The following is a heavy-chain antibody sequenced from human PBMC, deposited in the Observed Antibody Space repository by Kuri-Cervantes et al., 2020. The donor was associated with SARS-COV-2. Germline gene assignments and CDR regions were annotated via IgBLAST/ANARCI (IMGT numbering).Heavy chain of an antibody. CDR1: GYSLTSGYS. V-gene: IGHV4-38-2*01. CDR2: FYQSGST. Sequence: SQTLSLTCALSGYSLTSGYSWGWFRQPPGKGREGIGSFYQSGSTYYNPSLKSRVPLSVDTSNNRFSLNLSSVTAADTAVYYCARVGVYCGSTSCYPNWFDPWGQGTLVTVSS. J-gene: IGHJ5*02. CDR3: ARVGVYCGSTSCYPNWFDP. D-gene: IGHD2-2*01.